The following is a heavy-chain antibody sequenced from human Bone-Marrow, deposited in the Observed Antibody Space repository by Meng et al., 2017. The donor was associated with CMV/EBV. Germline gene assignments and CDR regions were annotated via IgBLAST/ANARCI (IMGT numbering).Heavy chain of an antibody. Sequence: GESLKISCAASGFTFSSYAMHWVRQAPGKGLEWVAVISYDGSNKYYADSVKGRFTISRDNSKNTLYLQMNSLRAEDTAVYYCAKVPNRTGTKVDPRLPDYWGQGTLVTVSS. D-gene: IGHD1-7*01. CDR3: AKVPNRTGTKVDPRLPDY. CDR2: ISYDGSNK. CDR1: GFTFSSYA. J-gene: IGHJ4*02. V-gene: IGHV3-30*04.